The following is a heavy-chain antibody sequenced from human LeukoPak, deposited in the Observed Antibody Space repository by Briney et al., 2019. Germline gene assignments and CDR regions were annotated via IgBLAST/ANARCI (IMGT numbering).Heavy chain of an antibody. V-gene: IGHV4-34*01. Sequence: SETLSLTCAVYGGSFSGYYWSWIRQPPGKGLEWIGEIYHSGSTNYNPSLKSRVTISVDTSKNQFSLKLSSVTAADTAVYYCASCGSGSRCVFDYWGQGTLVTVSS. CDR2: IYHSGST. D-gene: IGHD3-22*01. J-gene: IGHJ4*02. CDR1: GGSFSGYY. CDR3: ASCGSGSRCVFDY.